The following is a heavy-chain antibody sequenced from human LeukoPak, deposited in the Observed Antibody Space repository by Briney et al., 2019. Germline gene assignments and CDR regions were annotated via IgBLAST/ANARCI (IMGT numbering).Heavy chain of an antibody. D-gene: IGHD6-19*01. J-gene: IGHJ4*02. CDR1: GFTFSSYS. CDR2: ISWNSGSI. V-gene: IGHV3-9*01. CDR3: AKDLTGIAVAESGGFDY. Sequence: GGSLRLSCAASGFTFSSYSMNWVRQAPGKGLEWVSGISWNSGSIGYADSVKGRFTISRDNAKNSLYLQMNSLRAEDTALYYCAKDLTGIAVAESGGFDYWGQGTLVTVSS.